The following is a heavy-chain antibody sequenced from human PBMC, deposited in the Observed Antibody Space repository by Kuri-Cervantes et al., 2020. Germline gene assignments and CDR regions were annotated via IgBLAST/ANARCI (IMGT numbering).Heavy chain of an antibody. J-gene: IGHJ4*02. CDR3: ARRPGSRSIAAAGTYYFDY. Sequence: GESLKISCAASGFTFSSYSTNWVRQAPGKGLEWVSSISSSSYIYYADSVKGRFTISRDNAKNSLYLQMNSLRAEDTAVYYCARRPGSRSIAAAGTYYFDYWGQGTLVTVSS. CDR2: ISSSSYI. CDR1: GFTFSSYS. D-gene: IGHD6-13*01. V-gene: IGHV3-21*01.